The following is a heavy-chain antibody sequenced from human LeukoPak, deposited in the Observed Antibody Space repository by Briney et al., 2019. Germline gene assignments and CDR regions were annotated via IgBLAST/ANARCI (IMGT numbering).Heavy chain of an antibody. D-gene: IGHD3-3*01. CDR3: AKAFCSEKQCTLDS. CDR1: GFTFSAHY. CDR2: IREKVNRYTT. V-gene: IGHV3-72*01. J-gene: IGHJ4*02. Sequence: GRSLRLSCAASGFTFSAHYMDWVRQAPGKGLGWVGRIREKVNRYTTVYAASVKGRFTISRDDSTNSVFLQMNSLKTEDTAVYYCAKAFCSEKQCTLDSWGQGTLVSVSS.